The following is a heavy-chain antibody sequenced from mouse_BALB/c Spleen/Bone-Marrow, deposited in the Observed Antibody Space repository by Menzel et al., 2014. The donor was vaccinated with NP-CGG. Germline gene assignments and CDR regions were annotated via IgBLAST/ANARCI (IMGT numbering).Heavy chain of an antibody. CDR2: IWAGGST. Sequence: QVQLKESGPGLVAPSQSLSITCTVSGFSLTSYGVHWVRQPPGKGLEWLGVIWAGGSTNYNSALMSRLSISKDNSKSQVFLKMNSLHTDDTAMYYCARDRGPPYWGQGTLVTVSA. CDR3: ARDRGPPY. D-gene: IGHD3-1*01. V-gene: IGHV2-9*02. J-gene: IGHJ3*01. CDR1: GFSLTSYG.